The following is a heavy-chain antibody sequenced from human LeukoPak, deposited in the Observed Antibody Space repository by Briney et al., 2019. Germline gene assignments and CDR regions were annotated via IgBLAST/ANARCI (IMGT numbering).Heavy chain of an antibody. V-gene: IGHV4-61*02. CDR1: GGSISSGSYY. CDR3: ARGPGYYGSGSYPSVY. CDR2: IYTSGST. D-gene: IGHD3-10*01. Sequence: SETLSLTCAVSGGSISSGSYYWTWIRQPAGKGLEWIGRIYTSGSTNYNPSLKSRVTIPLDTSKNQFSLRLSSVTAADTAVYYCARGPGYYGSGSYPSVYWGQGTLVTVSS. J-gene: IGHJ4*02.